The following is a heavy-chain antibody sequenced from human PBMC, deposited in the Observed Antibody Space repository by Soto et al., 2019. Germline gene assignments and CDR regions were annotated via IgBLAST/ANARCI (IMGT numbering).Heavy chain of an antibody. CDR3: ARLNYYSHY. V-gene: IGHV4-59*08. J-gene: IGHJ4*02. CDR2: IYHAGNI. Sequence: QVQLQESGPGLVKPSETLSLTCTVSGDSITAYYWSWIRQPPGKGLEWIGYIYHAGNINYNPSLGSRVTMSVDTSRNRFSLKLKSVTAADTAMYYCARLNYYSHYWGQGTLVTVSS. CDR1: GDSITAYY. D-gene: IGHD1-20*01.